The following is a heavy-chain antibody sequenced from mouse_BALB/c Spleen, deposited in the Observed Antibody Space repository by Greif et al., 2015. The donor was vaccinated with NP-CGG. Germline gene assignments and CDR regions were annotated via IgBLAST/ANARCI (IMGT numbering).Heavy chain of an antibody. J-gene: IGHJ2*01. CDR1: GFTFSSFG. V-gene: IGHV5-17*02. Sequence: EVKLVESGGGLVQPGGSRKLSRAASGFTFSSFGMHWVRQAPEKGLEWVTYISSGSSTIYYADTVKGRFTISRDNPKNTLFLQMTSLRSEDTAMYYCARPFDYWGQGTTLTVSS. CDR2: ISSGSSTI. CDR3: ARPFDY.